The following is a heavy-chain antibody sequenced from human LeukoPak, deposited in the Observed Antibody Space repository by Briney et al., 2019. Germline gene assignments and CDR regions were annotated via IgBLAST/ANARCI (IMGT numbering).Heavy chain of an antibody. CDR2: IYYSGST. CDR1: GGSFSGYY. CDR3: ARDLAAAGTGWFDP. D-gene: IGHD6-13*01. V-gene: IGHV4-59*01. Sequence: SETLSLTCAVYGGSFSGYYWSWIRQPPGKGLEWIGYIYYSGSTNYNPSLKSRVTISIDTSKSQFSLKLYSVTAADTAMYYCARDLAAAGTGWFDPWGQGTLVTVSP. J-gene: IGHJ5*02.